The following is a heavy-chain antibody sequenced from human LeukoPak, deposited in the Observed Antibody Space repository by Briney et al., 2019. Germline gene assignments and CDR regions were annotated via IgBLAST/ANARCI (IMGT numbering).Heavy chain of an antibody. CDR3: ARYRYNWNLIPYYFDY. CDR1: GFTFSDYQ. J-gene: IGHJ4*02. D-gene: IGHD1-7*01. V-gene: IGHV3-11*04. CDR2: IGRSGSPR. Sequence: GGSLRLSCAASGFTFSDYQMTWIRQAPGKGLEWVSDIGRSGSPRYYADSVKGRFTISRDNAQNSLYLQMNSLRAEDTAVYYCARYRYNWNLIPYYFDYWGQGTLVTVSS.